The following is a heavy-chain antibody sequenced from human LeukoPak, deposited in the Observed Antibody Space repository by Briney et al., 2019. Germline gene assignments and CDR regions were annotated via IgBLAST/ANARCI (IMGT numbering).Heavy chain of an antibody. J-gene: IGHJ4*02. Sequence: ASETLSLTCTVSGASISSYYWTWVRQPPGKGLEWIGCVYYSGSTNYNPSLKSRVTISVDTSKNQFSLKLSSVTAADTAVYYCAVGRGYSGLDYWGQGTLVTVSS. CDR3: AVGRGYSGLDY. V-gene: IGHV4-59*01. CDR2: VYYSGST. D-gene: IGHD5-12*01. CDR1: GASISSYY.